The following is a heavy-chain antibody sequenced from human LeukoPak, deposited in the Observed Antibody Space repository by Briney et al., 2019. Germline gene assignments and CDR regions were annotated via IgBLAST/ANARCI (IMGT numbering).Heavy chain of an antibody. CDR1: GFTFSSYG. Sequence: GKSLRLSCAASGFTFSSYGMHWVRQAPGKGLEWVAVIWYDGSNKYYADSVKGRFTISRDNSKNTLYLQMNSLRAEDTAVYYCARGRIAAAGRGITFDYWGQGTLVTVSS. CDR3: ARGRIAAAGRGITFDY. J-gene: IGHJ4*02. CDR2: IWYDGSNK. D-gene: IGHD6-13*01. V-gene: IGHV3-33*01.